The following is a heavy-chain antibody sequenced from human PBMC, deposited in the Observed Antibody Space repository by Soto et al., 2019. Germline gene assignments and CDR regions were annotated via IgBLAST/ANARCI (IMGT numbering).Heavy chain of an antibody. V-gene: IGHV3-48*03. J-gene: IGHJ4*02. Sequence: SRRLSCSDSAFTLSDYETNCVRHTPGRGLGSRAQITHDVSTTYPADPLTGQIPITREIARNSVFLQMIGLRAEDSAIYYCATAQKPDCSESSGAYFDYWGQGTLVTVSS. CDR2: ITHDVSTT. CDR3: ATAQKPDCSESSGAYFDY. CDR1: AFTLSDYE. D-gene: IGHD3-22*01.